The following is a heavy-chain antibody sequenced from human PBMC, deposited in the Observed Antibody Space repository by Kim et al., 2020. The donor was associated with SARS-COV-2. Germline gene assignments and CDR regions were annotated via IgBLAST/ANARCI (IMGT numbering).Heavy chain of an antibody. CDR2: IYSGGSST. V-gene: IGHV3-23*03. Sequence: GGSLRLSCAASGFTFSSYAMSWVRQAPGKGLEWVSVIYSGGSSTYYADSVKGRFTISRDNSKNTLYLQMNSLRAEDTAVYYCAKGEAAIFSGSYEYWGQGTLVTVSS. CDR3: AKGEAAIFSGSYEY. J-gene: IGHJ4*02. D-gene: IGHD1-26*01. CDR1: GFTFSSYA.